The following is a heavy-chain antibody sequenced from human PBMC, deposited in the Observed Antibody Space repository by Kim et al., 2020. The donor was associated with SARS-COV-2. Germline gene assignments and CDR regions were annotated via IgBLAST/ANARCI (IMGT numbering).Heavy chain of an antibody. CDR3: ARDRRFATYQPEVGFDY. D-gene: IGHD2-15*01. V-gene: IGHV3-21*04. CDR1: GFTFSSYS. CDR2: ISSSSSYI. J-gene: IGHJ4*02. Sequence: GGYLRLSCAASGFTFSSYSMNWVRQAPGKGLEWVSSISSSSSYIYYADSVKGRFTISRDNAKNSLYLQMNSLRAEDTAVYYCARDRRFATYQPEVGFDYWGQGTLVTVSS.